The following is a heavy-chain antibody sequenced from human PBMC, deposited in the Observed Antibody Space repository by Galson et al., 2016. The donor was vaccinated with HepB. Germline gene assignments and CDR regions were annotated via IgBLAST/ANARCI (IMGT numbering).Heavy chain of an antibody. CDR3: LGAGGYSHY. Sequence: SLRLSCAVSGFTVSDNHVTWVRQAPGKGLECVSVIYAGGNTYYADSVEGRFTISRDNSKNTVYLQMNSLRAEDTGVYYCLGAGGYSHYEGQGSLVTVFS. V-gene: IGHV3-66*01. J-gene: IGHJ4*02. CDR1: GFTVSDNH. CDR2: IYAGGNT. D-gene: IGHD3-16*01.